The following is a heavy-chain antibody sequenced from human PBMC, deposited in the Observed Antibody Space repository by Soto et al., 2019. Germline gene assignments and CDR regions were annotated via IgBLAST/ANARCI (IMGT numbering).Heavy chain of an antibody. CDR1: GYSITNYW. CDR3: ARLEWLSLAAWFDP. J-gene: IGHJ5*02. D-gene: IGHD3-3*01. V-gene: IGHV5-51*01. CDR2: IYPDDSDT. Sequence: GESLKISCKGSGYSITNYWIGWVRQMPGKGLEWMGMIYPDDSDTKYSPSFQGQVTFSADKSINTAYLQWSSLKASDTAIYYCARLEWLSLAAWFDPWGQGTLVTVSS.